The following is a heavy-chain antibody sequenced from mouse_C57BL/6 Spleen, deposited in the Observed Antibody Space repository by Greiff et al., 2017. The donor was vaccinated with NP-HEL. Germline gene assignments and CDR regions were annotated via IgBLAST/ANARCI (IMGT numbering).Heavy chain of an antibody. CDR3: ARRATWYFDV. CDR1: GYTFTDYY. D-gene: IGHD3-1*01. J-gene: IGHJ1*03. Sequence: QVQLKQSGAELVRPGASVKLSCKASGYTFTDYYINWVKQRPGQGLEWIARIYPGSGNTYYNEKFKGKATLTAEKSSSTAYMQLSSLTSEDSAVYFCARRATWYFDVWGTGTTVTVSS. CDR2: IYPGSGNT. V-gene: IGHV1-76*01.